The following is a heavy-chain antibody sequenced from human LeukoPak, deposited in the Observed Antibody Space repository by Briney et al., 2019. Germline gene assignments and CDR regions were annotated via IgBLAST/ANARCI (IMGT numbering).Heavy chain of an antibody. CDR3: ARRGAAKVLTGYYIH. V-gene: IGHV4-59*12. CDR1: GGSISSYY. D-gene: IGHD3-9*01. CDR2: IFYSGST. J-gene: IGHJ4*02. Sequence: PSETLSLTCTVSGGSISSYYWSWIRQPPGKGLEWIGEIFYSGSTNYNPSLQSRVTISVDTSKNQFSLKLSSVTAADTAVYYCARRGAAKVLTGYYIHWGQGTLVTVSS.